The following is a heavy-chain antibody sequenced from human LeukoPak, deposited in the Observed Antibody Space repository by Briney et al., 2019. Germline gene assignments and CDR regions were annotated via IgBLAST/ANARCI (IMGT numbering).Heavy chain of an antibody. D-gene: IGHD1-20*01. Sequence: ASVTVSCKASGYIFTSYGISWVRQAPRQGLEWMGWISAYSGNTNYTQKVQGRVTMTTDTSTSTAYMELRSLRSDDTAVYYCARDRYNWNDRAAVDYWGQGTLVTVSS. CDR2: ISAYSGNT. CDR3: ARDRYNWNDRAAVDY. CDR1: GYIFTSYG. V-gene: IGHV1-18*01. J-gene: IGHJ4*02.